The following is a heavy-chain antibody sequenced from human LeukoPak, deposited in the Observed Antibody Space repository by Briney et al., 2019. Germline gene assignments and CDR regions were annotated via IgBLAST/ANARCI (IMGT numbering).Heavy chain of an antibody. CDR2: ISWNSGSI. J-gene: IGHJ4*02. V-gene: IGHV3-9*01. Sequence: GRSLRLSCAASGFTFDDYAMHWVRQAPGKGLEWVSGISWNSGSIGYADSVKGRFTISRDNAKNSLYLQMNSLRAEDTALYYCAKDSHYGSGSNYDYWGQGTLVTVSS. CDR3: AKDSHYGSGSNYDY. D-gene: IGHD3-10*01. CDR1: GFTFDDYA.